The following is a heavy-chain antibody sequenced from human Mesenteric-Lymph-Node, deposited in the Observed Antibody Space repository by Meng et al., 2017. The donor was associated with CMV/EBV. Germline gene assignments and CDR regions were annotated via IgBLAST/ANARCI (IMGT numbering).Heavy chain of an antibody. J-gene: IGHJ4*02. CDR3: ATWEYFDN. D-gene: IGHD1-26*01. V-gene: IGHV3-7*01. Sequence: GESLKISCVGSGFSFSSYWMSWVRQVPGKGLEWVANIKQDGSDKIYVDSVTGRFTISRDNAKNSLFLQMNSLTVEDTGVYYCATWEYFDNWGQGSLVTVSS. CDR1: GFSFSSYW. CDR2: IKQDGSDK.